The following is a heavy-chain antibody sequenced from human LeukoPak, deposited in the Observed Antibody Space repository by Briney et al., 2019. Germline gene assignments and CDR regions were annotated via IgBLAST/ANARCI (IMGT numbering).Heavy chain of an antibody. V-gene: IGHV3-33*01. D-gene: IGHD3-22*01. J-gene: IGHJ3*02. CDR1: GFTFSSYG. CDR2: IWYDGSNK. Sequence: GGSLRLSCAASGFTFSSYGMHWVRQAPGKGLEWGAVIWYDGSNKYYADSVKGRFTISRDNSKNTLYLQMNSLRAEDTAVYYCARTYYYDSTDAFDIWGQGTMVTVSS. CDR3: ARTYYYDSTDAFDI.